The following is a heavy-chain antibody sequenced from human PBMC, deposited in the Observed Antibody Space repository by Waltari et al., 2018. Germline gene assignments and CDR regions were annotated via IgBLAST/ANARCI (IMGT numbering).Heavy chain of an antibody. D-gene: IGHD3-9*01. CDR2: INTNTGNP. J-gene: IGHJ4*02. CDR3: ARGSRYDILTGSDY. CDR1: GYTFTSYA. V-gene: IGHV7-4-1*02. Sequence: QVQLVQSGSELKKPGASVKVSCKASGYTFTSYAMNWVRQAPGQGLEWMGWINTNTGNPTCAQGCKGRFVFSLDTSGSTAYLQISSLKAEDTAVYYWARGSRYDILTGSDYWGQGTLVTVSS.